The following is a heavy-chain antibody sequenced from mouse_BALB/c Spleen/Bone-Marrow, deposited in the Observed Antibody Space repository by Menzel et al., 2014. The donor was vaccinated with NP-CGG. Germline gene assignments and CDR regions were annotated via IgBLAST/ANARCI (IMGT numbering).Heavy chain of an antibody. CDR2: IIINGGST. CDR3: ARDYYGSRGY. CDR1: GFTFSSYG. D-gene: IGHD1-1*01. J-gene: IGHJ2*01. Sequence: DVQLVESGGGLVQPGGSLKLSCAASGFTFSSYGMSLVRQTPDKRLELVATIIINGGSTYYPDSEKRRYTISRDNAKNTLYLKMSSLKSEDTAMYYCARDYYGSRGYWGQGTTLTVSS. V-gene: IGHV5-6-3*01.